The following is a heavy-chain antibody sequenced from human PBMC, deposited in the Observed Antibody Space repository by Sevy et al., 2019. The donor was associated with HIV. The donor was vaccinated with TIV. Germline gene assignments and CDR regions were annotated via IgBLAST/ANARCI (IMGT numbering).Heavy chain of an antibody. D-gene: IGHD2-2*01. Sequence: ASVKVSCKASGGTFSSYAISWVRQAPGQGLEWMGGIIPIFGTANYAQKFQGRVTITADESTSTAYMELSSLRSEDTAVYYCARDVSGYCSSTSCYHPHWYFDLWGRGTLVTVSS. CDR2: IIPIFGTA. J-gene: IGHJ2*01. V-gene: IGHV1-69*13. CDR3: ARDVSGYCSSTSCYHPHWYFDL. CDR1: GGTFSSYA.